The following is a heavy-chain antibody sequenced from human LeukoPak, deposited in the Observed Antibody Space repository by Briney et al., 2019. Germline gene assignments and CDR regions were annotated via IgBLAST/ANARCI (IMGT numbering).Heavy chain of an antibody. Sequence: ASVKVSCKASGYTFTSYDINWVRQATGQGLEWMGWMNPNSGNTGYAQKFQGRVTITRNTSISTAYMELSSLRSEDTAVYYCARECRGATSTLVDYWGQGTLVTVSS. J-gene: IGHJ4*02. CDR3: ARECRGATSTLVDY. D-gene: IGHD1-26*01. V-gene: IGHV1-8*03. CDR2: MNPNSGNT. CDR1: GYTFTSYD.